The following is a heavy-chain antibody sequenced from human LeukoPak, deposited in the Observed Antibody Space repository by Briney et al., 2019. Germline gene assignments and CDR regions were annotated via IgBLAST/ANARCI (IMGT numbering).Heavy chain of an antibody. CDR2: ISSDNTYI. Sequence: GGSLRLSCAASGFTFNTYTMNWVRQAPGKGLEWVSSISSDNTYIYYADSLKGRFTISRDNAKNSLYLQMNSLRAEDTAVYYCARELRYSANWGQGTLVTVSS. V-gene: IGHV3-21*01. D-gene: IGHD4-17*01. J-gene: IGHJ4*02. CDR1: GFTFNTYT. CDR3: ARELRYSAN.